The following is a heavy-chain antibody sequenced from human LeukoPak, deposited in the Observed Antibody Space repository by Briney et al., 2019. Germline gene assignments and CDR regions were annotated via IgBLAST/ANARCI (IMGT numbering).Heavy chain of an antibody. V-gene: IGHV4-30-2*01. J-gene: IGHJ3*02. Sequence: SETLSLTCAVSGGSISSGGYSWSWIRQPPGKGLEWIGYIYHSGSTYYNPSLKSRVTISVDRSKNQFSLKLSSVTAADTAVYYCARSLRFHGQGHDAFDIWGQGTMVTVSS. CDR2: IYHSGST. CDR3: ARSLRFHGQGHDAFDI. D-gene: IGHD3-3*01. CDR1: GGSISSGGYS.